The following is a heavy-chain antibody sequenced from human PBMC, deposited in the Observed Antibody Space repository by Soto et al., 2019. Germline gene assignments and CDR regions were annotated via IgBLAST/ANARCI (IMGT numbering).Heavy chain of an antibody. CDR3: AVGEESRYYYYGMDV. J-gene: IGHJ6*02. Sequence: EVQLVESGGGLVQRGGSLRLSCAASGLTFSSYSMNWVRQAPGKGLEWVSYISSSSSTIYYAASVKGRFTISRDNAQNSLYLQMNSLRAEDTAVYYCAVGEESRYYYYGMDVWGQGTTVTVSS. V-gene: IGHV3-48*01. CDR1: GLTFSSYS. CDR2: ISSSSSTI.